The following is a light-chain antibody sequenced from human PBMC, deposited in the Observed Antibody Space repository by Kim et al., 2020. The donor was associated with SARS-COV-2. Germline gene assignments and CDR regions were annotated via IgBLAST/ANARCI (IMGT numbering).Light chain of an antibody. Sequence: EIVLTQSPGTLSLSPGERATLTCRASQSVPGDYLGWYQQKPGQAPSLLIYGESNRATGIPDRFSGSGSGTEFTLTITRLEPVDFAVYYCQQYGGSPWTFGQGTKVDIK. CDR3: QQYGGSPWT. CDR1: QSVPGDY. CDR2: GES. J-gene: IGKJ1*01. V-gene: IGKV3-20*01.